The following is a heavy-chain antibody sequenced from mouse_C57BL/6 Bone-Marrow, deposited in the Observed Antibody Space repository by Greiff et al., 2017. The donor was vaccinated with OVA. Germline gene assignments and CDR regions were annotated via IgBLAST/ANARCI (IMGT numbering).Heavy chain of an antibody. CDR3: SVLYETPY. D-gene: IGHD2-3*01. V-gene: IGHV6-3*01. CDR1: GFTFSNYW. J-gene: IGHJ2*01. CDR2: IRPKSDNSAT. Sequence: EVQLQESGGGLVKPGGSVKLSCVASGFTFSNYWMNWVRQSPEKGLEWVAQIRPKSDNSATHYAVYVKGRFTISRASCKSSDYLQMKNLSAEDTGIYYCSVLYETPYWGRGTTLTVSS.